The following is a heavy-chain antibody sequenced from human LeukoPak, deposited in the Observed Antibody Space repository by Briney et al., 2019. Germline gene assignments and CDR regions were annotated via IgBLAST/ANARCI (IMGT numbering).Heavy chain of an antibody. D-gene: IGHD6-19*01. CDR1: GGSISSYY. J-gene: IGHJ1*01. CDR3: ARTYSSGWSVEYFQH. CDR2: IYYSGST. V-gene: IGHV4-59*01. Sequence: SETLSLTCTVSGGSISSYYWSWIRQPPGKGLEWIGYIYYSGSTNYNPSLKSRVTISVGTSKNQFSLKLSSVTAADTAVYYCARTYSSGWSVEYFQHWGQGTLVTVSS.